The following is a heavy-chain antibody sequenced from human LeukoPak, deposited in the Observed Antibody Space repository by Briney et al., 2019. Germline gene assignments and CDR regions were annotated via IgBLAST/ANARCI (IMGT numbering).Heavy chain of an antibody. J-gene: IGHJ4*02. CDR1: GFTFSSYA. CDR3: AKESGYYGSGSHYSAGFFDY. Sequence: GGSLRLSCAASGFTFSSYAMSWVRQAPGKGLEWVSAISGSGGSTYYADSVKGRFTISRDNSKNTLYLQMNSLRAEDTAVYYCAKESGYYGSGSHYSAGFFDYWGQGTLVTVSS. CDR2: ISGSGGST. D-gene: IGHD3-10*01. V-gene: IGHV3-23*01.